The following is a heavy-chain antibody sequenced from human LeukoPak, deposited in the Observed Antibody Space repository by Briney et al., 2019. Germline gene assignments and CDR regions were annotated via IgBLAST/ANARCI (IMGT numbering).Heavy chain of an antibody. Sequence: SETLSLTCAVYGGSFSGYYWSWIRQPPGKGLEWIGEINHSGSTNYNPSLKSRVTISFDTSKNQFSPKLSSVTAADTAVYYCARGRAFFDWGQGTLVTVSS. CDR2: INHSGST. D-gene: IGHD3-3*02. J-gene: IGHJ4*02. V-gene: IGHV4-34*01. CDR1: GGSFSGYY. CDR3: ARGRAFFD.